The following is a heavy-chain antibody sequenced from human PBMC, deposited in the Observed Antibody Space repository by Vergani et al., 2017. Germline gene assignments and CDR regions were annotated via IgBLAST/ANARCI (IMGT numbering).Heavy chain of an antibody. CDR1: GFTFSSYA. J-gene: IGHJ5*02. CDR3: AKELSRSSSWYPGLRSGFDP. D-gene: IGHD6-13*01. V-gene: IGHV3-23*01. Sequence: EVQLLESGGGLVQPGGSLRLSCAASGFTFSSYAMSWVRQAPGKGLEWVSAISGSGGSTYYADSVKGRFTISRDNSKNTLYLQMNSLRAEDTAVYYCAKELSRSSSWYPGLRSGFDPWGQGTLVTVSS. CDR2: ISGSGGST.